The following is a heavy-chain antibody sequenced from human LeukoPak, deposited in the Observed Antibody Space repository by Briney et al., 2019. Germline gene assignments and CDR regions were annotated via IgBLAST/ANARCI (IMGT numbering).Heavy chain of an antibody. CDR2: ISFSSSYI. CDR3: ARGPSSGWGTFDY. Sequence: GSLRLSCAASGFXFSSYSMNWVRQAPGKGLEWVSSISFSSSYIYYADSVKGRFTISRDNAKNSLYLQMNSLRTEDTAVYYCARGPSSGWGTFDYWGQGTLVTVSS. D-gene: IGHD6-19*01. J-gene: IGHJ4*02. V-gene: IGHV3-21*01. CDR1: GFXFSSYS.